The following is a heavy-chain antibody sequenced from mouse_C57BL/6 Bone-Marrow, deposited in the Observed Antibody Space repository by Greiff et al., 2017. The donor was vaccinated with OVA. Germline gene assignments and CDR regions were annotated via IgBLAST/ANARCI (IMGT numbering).Heavy chain of an antibody. D-gene: IGHD1-2*01. CDR1: GFNIKDDY. J-gene: IGHJ4*01. Sequence: EVKLQESGAELVRPGASVKLSCTASGFNIKDDYMHWVKQRPEQGLEWIGWIDPENGDTEYASKFQGKATITADTSSNTAYLQLSSLTSEDTAVYYCTTANLRPDYAMDYWGQGTSVTVSS. CDR3: TTANLRPDYAMDY. CDR2: IDPENGDT. V-gene: IGHV14-4*01.